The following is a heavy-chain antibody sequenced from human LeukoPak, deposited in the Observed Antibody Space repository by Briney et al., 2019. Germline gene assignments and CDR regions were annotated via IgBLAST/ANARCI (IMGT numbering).Heavy chain of an antibody. Sequence: PGGSLRLSCAASGFTFSNYGMTWIRQAPGKGLEWVSAITGSGDNTYYADSVKGRFSISRDNSKNTLYLQMNSLRAEDTAVYYCAKRGTRSSGSCIDYWGQGTLVTISS. CDR1: GFTFSNYG. D-gene: IGHD2-15*01. J-gene: IGHJ4*02. CDR2: ITGSGDNT. CDR3: AKRGTRSSGSCIDY. V-gene: IGHV3-23*01.